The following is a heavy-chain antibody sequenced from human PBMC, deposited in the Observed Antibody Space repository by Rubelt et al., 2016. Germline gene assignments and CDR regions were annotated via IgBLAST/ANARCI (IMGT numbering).Heavy chain of an antibody. V-gene: IGHV4-38-2*02. Sequence: QVQLHESGPGLVMPSETLSLTCTVSGYSISSGYFWGWIRQTPEKRLEWIGHVSHTGGTFYKPSLKSRVTISMDTSRNQFSLRLISVTAADTAVDYCARSMAGLDWGQGTLVTVSS. CDR1: GYSISSGYF. CDR2: VSHTGGT. CDR3: ARSMAGLD. J-gene: IGHJ4*02. D-gene: IGHD5-24*01.